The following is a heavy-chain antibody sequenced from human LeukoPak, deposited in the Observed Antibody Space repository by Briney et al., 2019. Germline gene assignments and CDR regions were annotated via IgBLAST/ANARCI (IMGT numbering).Heavy chain of an antibody. CDR3: ARDDSFDY. Sequence: PGGSLRLSCAASGXTVSSTYMSWVRQAPGKGLEWVSVIYSGGSIYYADSVKGRFTISRDNSKNTLYLQMNTLRAEDTAVYYCARDDSFDYWGQGTLVTVSS. CDR2: IYSGGSI. CDR1: GXTVSSTY. V-gene: IGHV3-66*01. J-gene: IGHJ4*02. D-gene: IGHD2-21*02.